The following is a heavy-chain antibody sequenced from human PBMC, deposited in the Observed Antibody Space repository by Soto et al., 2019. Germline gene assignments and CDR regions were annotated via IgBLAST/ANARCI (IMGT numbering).Heavy chain of an antibody. D-gene: IGHD3-10*01. CDR1: GGSISSYY. CDR2: IYYSGST. J-gene: IGHJ4*02. CDR3: AAGFIRPGIDY. Sequence: SETLSLTCTVSGGSISSYYWSWIRQPPGKGLEWIGYIYYSGSTNYNPSLKSRVTISVDTSKNQFSLKLSSVTAADTAVYYCAAGFIRPGIDYWGQGTLVTVSS. V-gene: IGHV4-59*01.